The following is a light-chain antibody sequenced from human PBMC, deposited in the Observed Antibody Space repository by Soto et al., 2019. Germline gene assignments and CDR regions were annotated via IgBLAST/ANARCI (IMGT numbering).Light chain of an antibody. CDR3: QQYSDNWT. CDR1: QSISSW. Sequence: DIQMTQSPSTLSASVGDRVTITCRASQSISSWLAWYQQKPGTAPKLLIYKAATLQSGVPSRFSGSGSGTEVTLNSSSLQPDDFATYDCQQYSDNWTFGQGTKVEIK. J-gene: IGKJ1*01. CDR2: KAA. V-gene: IGKV1-5*03.